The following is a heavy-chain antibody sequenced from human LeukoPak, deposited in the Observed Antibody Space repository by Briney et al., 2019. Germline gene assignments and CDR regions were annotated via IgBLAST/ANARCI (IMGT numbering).Heavy chain of an antibody. CDR3: ARRALMSTTVTRGGTDLYYAMDV. J-gene: IGHJ6*02. V-gene: IGHV4-30-2*01. CDR2: ISHTGRT. Sequence: SQTLSLTCTVSGGSISSGGYYWSWIRQPPGKGLEWLGYISHTGRTYYNPSLKSRVTISVDRSKNQFSLKLSSVTAADTAVYFCARRALMSTTVTRGGTDLYYAMDVWGQGTTVTVSS. D-gene: IGHD4-11*01. CDR1: GGSISSGGYY.